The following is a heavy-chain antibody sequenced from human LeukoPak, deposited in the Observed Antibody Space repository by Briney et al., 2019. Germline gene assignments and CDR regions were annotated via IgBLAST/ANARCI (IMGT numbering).Heavy chain of an antibody. V-gene: IGHV4-34*01. CDR2: INHGGST. J-gene: IGHJ4*02. D-gene: IGHD1-26*01. CDR1: GMSLSDYY. CDR3: ARHLSRGSHIFDY. Sequence: SETLSLTCGVSGMSLSDYYWTWIRQSPGKGLEWIGEINHGGSTDYNPSLKSRVTISVDTSKNQFSLKLSSVTAADTAVYYCARHLSRGSHIFDYWGQGTLVTVSS.